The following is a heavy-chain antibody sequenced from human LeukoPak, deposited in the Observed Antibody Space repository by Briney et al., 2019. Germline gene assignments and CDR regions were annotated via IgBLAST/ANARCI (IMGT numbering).Heavy chain of an antibody. CDR1: GASVSSNSYH. D-gene: IGHD3-16*01. V-gene: IGHV4-61*03. Sequence: SETLSLTCIVSGASVSSNSYHWSWIRQAPGKGLEWIGHSGNSDYKPSLKSRITISTDTSNNHFSLNLVSVTAADAAVYYCATYYVGAGGRGHWGPGTLVTVSS. J-gene: IGHJ4*02. CDR2: HSGNS. CDR3: ATYYVGAGGRGH.